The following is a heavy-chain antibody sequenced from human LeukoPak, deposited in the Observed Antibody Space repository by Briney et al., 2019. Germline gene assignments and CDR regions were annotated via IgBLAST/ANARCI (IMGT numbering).Heavy chain of an antibody. Sequence: GGSLRLSCAASGFTFDDYAMRWGRQAPGKSLEWVSLISGDGGSTYYVDSVKGRFTISRDNSKNSLYLQMHSLTTGDTALYFCVKDFVPGGYSYGSPDFWGQGTLVTVSS. D-gene: IGHD5-18*01. CDR1: GFTFDDYA. J-gene: IGHJ4*02. V-gene: IGHV3-43*02. CDR2: ISGDGGST. CDR3: VKDFVPGGYSYGSPDF.